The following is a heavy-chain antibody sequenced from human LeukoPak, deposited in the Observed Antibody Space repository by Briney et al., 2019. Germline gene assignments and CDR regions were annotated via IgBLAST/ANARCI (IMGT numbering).Heavy chain of an antibody. J-gene: IGHJ4*02. CDR1: GGTFSSYA. CDR2: IIPIFGTA. D-gene: IGHD2-15*01. Sequence: SVKVSCKASGGTFSSYAISWVRQAPGQGLEWMGGIIPIFGTANYAQKFQGRVTITTDESTSTSYMELSSLRSEDTAVYYCAREGYCSGGSCYDYWGQGTLVTVSS. CDR3: AREGYCSGGSCYDY. V-gene: IGHV1-69*05.